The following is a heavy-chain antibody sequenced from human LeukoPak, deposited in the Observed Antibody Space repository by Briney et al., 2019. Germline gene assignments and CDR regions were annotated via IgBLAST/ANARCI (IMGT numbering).Heavy chain of an antibody. CDR3: ARGLYYDILTGYLRPRSSYNWFDP. V-gene: IGHV4-39*07. J-gene: IGHJ5*02. D-gene: IGHD3-9*01. Sequence: SETLSLTCTVSGGSISSSSYYWGWIRQPPGKGLEWIGSIYTSGSTNYNPSLKGRVTISVDTSKNQFSLKLSSVTAADTAVYYCARGLYYDILTGYLRPRSSYNWFDPWGQGTLVTVSS. CDR1: GGSISSSSYY. CDR2: IYTSGST.